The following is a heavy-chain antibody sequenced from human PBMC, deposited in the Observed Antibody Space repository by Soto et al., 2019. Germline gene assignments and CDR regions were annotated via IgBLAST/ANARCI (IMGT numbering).Heavy chain of an antibody. J-gene: IGHJ4*02. V-gene: IGHV3-33*01. D-gene: IGHD5-18*01. Sequence: QVQLVESGGGVVQPGRSLRLSCAASGFTFSSYGMHWVRQAPGKGLEWVAVIWYDGSNKYYADSVKGRFTISRDNSKNTLYLQMNSLRAEDTAVYYCARGAVTRSWIQLWLDYWGQGTLVTVSS. CDR3: ARGAVTRSWIQLWLDY. CDR1: GFTFSSYG. CDR2: IWYDGSNK.